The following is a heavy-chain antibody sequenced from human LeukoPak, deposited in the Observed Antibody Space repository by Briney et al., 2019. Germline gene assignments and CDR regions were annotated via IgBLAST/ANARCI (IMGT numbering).Heavy chain of an antibody. V-gene: IGHV3-30-3*01. CDR2: ISYDGSNK. D-gene: IGHD5-24*01. CDR3: APKGRWLQLQSYFDY. CDR1: GSTFSSYA. J-gene: IGHJ4*02. Sequence: GRSLRLSCAASGSTFSSYAMHWVRQAPGKGLEWVAVISYDGSNKYSADSVKGRFTISRDNSKNTLYLQMNTLRAEDTAVYYCAPKGRWLQLQSYFDYWGQGTLVTVSS.